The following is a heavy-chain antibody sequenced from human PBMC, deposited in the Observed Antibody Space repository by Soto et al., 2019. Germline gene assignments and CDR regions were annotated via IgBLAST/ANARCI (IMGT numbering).Heavy chain of an antibody. CDR3: ARHGPIAAAGTVFDY. CDR1: GGSISSYY. Sequence: QVQLQESGPGLVKPSETLSLTCTVSGGSISSYYWSWIRQPPGKGLEWIGYIYYSGRTNYNPSLKSRVTISVDTSKTQFSLKLSSVPAADTAVYYCARHGPIAAAGTVFDYWGQGTLVTVSS. J-gene: IGHJ4*02. V-gene: IGHV4-59*08. D-gene: IGHD6-13*01. CDR2: IYYSGRT.